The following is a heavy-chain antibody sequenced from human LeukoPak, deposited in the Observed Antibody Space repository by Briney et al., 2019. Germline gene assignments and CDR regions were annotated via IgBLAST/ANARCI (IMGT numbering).Heavy chain of an antibody. J-gene: IGHJ4*02. D-gene: IGHD4-17*01. Sequence: PGGSLRLSCAASGFTFSSYEMNWVRQAPGKGLEWVSYISSSGSTIYYADSVKGRFTISRDNAKNSLYLQMNSLRAEDTAVYYCARVRAATVTTDYWGQGTLVTVSS. V-gene: IGHV3-48*03. CDR2: ISSSGSTI. CDR3: ARVRAATVTTDY. CDR1: GFTFSSYE.